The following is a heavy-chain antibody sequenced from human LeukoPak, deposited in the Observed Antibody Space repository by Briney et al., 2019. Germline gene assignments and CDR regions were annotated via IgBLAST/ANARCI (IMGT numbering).Heavy chain of an antibody. D-gene: IGHD5-12*01. CDR3: ARGSPISPYRATYYYYYYMDV. J-gene: IGHJ6*03. Sequence: GSLRLSCAASGFTFSSYAMSWIRQPPGKGLEWIGSIYYSGSTNYNPSLKSRVTISVDTSKNQFSLKLSSVTAADTAVYYCARGSPISPYRATYYYYYYMDVWGKGTTVTVSS. V-gene: IGHV4-59*01. CDR1: GFTFSSYA. CDR2: IYYSGST.